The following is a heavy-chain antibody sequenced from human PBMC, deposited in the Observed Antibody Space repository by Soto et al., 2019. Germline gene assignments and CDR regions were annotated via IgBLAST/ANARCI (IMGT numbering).Heavy chain of an antibody. J-gene: IGHJ4*02. V-gene: IGHV1-69*13. CDR2: IIPIFGTA. CDR3: ARDGPERKLDY. Sequence: SVKVSCKASGYTFTGYYMHWVRQAPGQGLEWMGGIIPIFGTANYAQKFQGRVTITADESTSTAYMELSSLRSEDTAVYYCARDGPERKLDYWGQGTLVTVSS. CDR1: GYTFTGYY. D-gene: IGHD1-1*01.